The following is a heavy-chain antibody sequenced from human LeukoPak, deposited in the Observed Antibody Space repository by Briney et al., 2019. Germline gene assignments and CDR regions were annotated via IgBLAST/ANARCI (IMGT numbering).Heavy chain of an antibody. CDR1: GFTFSNYA. CDR2: IGLSGSSS. Sequence: QAGGYLRLSCAASGFTFSNYAMNWVRQAPGQGLEWVSSIGLSGSSSFYADSVKGRFTISRDNFKNMLYLQMSSLRAEDTAIYYCSKANAVYCSTTSCLIFDYWGQGSLVTVSS. V-gene: IGHV3-23*01. J-gene: IGHJ4*02. D-gene: IGHD2-2*01. CDR3: SKANAVYCSTTSCLIFDY.